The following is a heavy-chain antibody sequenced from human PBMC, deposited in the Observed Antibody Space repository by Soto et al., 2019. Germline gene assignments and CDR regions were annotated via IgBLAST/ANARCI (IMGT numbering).Heavy chain of an antibody. CDR3: ASPGYCSGGSCYRDAFDI. Sequence: GXSVKVSCKASGYTFTSYAMHWVRQAPGQRLEWMGWINAGNGNTKYSQKFQGRVTITRDTSASTAYMELSSLRSEDTAVYYCASPGYCSGGSCYRDAFDIWGQGTMVT. CDR2: INAGNGNT. V-gene: IGHV1-3*01. D-gene: IGHD2-15*01. CDR1: GYTFTSYA. J-gene: IGHJ3*02.